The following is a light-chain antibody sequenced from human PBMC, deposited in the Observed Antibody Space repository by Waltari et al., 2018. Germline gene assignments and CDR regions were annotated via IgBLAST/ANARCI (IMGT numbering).Light chain of an antibody. V-gene: IGKV3-11*01. Sequence: EIVLTQSPATLSLSPGDRATLSCRASQSVSTYLAWYQQKPGQPPRLLIYGASNRAAGIPDRFSGSGSGTDFTLTISSLDTEDVAVYFCQQRSNWPGLTFGGGTKVEIK. CDR1: QSVSTY. CDR3: QQRSNWPGLT. CDR2: GAS. J-gene: IGKJ4*02.